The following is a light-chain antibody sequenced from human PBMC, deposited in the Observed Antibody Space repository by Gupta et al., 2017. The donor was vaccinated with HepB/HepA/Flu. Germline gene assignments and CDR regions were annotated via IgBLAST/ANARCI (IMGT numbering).Light chain of an antibody. CDR1: SSDFGGYNY. Sequence: QSVLTQPASVSGSLGQSITISCTGTSSDFGGYNYVSWYQHHPGKAPKLMIFDVSNRPSGVSHRFSGSKSGYTASLTISWLQPEDEADYYCISYAASTPLGGVFGGGTKLTVL. CDR3: ISYAASTPLGGV. V-gene: IGLV2-14*03. J-gene: IGLJ2*01. CDR2: DVS.